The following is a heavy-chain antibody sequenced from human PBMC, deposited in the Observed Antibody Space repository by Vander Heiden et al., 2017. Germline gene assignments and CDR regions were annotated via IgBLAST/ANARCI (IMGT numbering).Heavy chain of an antibody. V-gene: IGHV3-49*03. CDR2: IRSKAYGGTT. Sequence: EVQLVESGGGLVQPGRSLRLPCTASGFTFGDDAMSWFSQAPGKGLEWVGFIRSKAYGGTTEYAASVKGRFTISRDDSKSIAYLQMNSLKTEDTAVYYCTRAQRGYSYGFGYWGQGTLVTVSS. D-gene: IGHD5-18*01. J-gene: IGHJ4*02. CDR1: GFTFGDDA. CDR3: TRAQRGYSYGFGY.